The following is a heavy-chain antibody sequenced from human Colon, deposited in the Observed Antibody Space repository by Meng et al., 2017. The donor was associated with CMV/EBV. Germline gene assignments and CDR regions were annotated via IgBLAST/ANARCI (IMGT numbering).Heavy chain of an antibody. J-gene: IGHJ4*02. CDR1: GFAFSNYE. CDR3: AKGRGDCSSTSCYKGY. V-gene: IGHV3-23*01. D-gene: IGHD2-2*02. CDR2: ISGSGGST. Sequence: GGSLRLSCAASGFAFSNYEMNWVRQAPGKGLEWVSAISGSGGSTYYADSVKGRFTISRDNSKNTLYLQMNSLRAEDTAVYYCAKGRGDCSSTSCYKGYWGQGTLVTVSS.